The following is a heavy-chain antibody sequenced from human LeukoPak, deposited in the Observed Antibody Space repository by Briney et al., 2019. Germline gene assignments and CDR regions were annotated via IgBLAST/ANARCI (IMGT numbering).Heavy chain of an antibody. Sequence: GGSLRLSCAASGFTFSSYAMHWVRQAPGKGPEWVAVISYDGSNKYYADSVKGRFTISRDNSKNTLYLQMNSLRAEDTAVYYCARDPTDTAMVYYFDYWGQGTLVTVSS. CDR1: GFTFSSYA. V-gene: IGHV3-30-3*01. CDR2: ISYDGSNK. J-gene: IGHJ4*02. D-gene: IGHD5-18*01. CDR3: ARDPTDTAMVYYFDY.